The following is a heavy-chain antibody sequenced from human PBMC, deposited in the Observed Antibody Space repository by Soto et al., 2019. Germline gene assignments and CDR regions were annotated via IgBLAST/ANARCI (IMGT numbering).Heavy chain of an antibody. D-gene: IGHD3-22*01. CDR3: ARGVSYNYDSSGYYPEFFDY. Sequence: SETLSLTCTVSGGSISSYYCSWIRQPPGKGLEWIGYIYYSGSTNYNPSLKSRVTISVDTSKNQFSLKLSSVTAADTAVYYCARGVSYNYDSSGYYPEFFDYWGQGTLVTVSS. V-gene: IGHV4-59*08. J-gene: IGHJ4*02. CDR1: GGSISSYY. CDR2: IYYSGST.